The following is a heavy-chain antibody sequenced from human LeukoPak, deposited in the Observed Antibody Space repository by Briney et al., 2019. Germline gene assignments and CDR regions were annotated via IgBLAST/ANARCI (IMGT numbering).Heavy chain of an antibody. D-gene: IGHD3-22*01. J-gene: IGHJ4*02. Sequence: PSETLSLTCAVYGGSFSGYYWSWIRQPPGKGLEWIGEINHSGSTNYNPSLKSRVTISVDTSKNQFSLKLSSVTAADTAVYYCARGLAQITYYYDSSGYFRYWGQGTLVTVSS. CDR2: INHSGST. CDR3: ARGLAQITYYYDSSGYFRY. V-gene: IGHV4-34*01. CDR1: GGSFSGYY.